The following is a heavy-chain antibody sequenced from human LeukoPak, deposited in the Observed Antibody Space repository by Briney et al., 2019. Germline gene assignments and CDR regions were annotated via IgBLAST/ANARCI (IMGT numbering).Heavy chain of an antibody. V-gene: IGHV3-9*01. J-gene: IGHJ4*02. CDR1: GFTFDDYA. CDR3: AKDTSSGLDY. CDR2: ISWNSGSI. D-gene: IGHD6-19*01. Sequence: SGGSLRLSCAASGFTFDDYAMHWVRQAPGKGLEWVSGISWNSGSIGYADSVKGRFTISRDNAKNSLYLQMNSLRAEDTALYYCAKDTSSGLDYWGQGTLVTVSS.